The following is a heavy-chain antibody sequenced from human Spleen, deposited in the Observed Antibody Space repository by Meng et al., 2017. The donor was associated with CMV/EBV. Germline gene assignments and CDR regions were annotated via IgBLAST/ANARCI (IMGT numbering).Heavy chain of an antibody. CDR3: ARDGIINPRPLDP. D-gene: IGHD1-26*01. V-gene: IGHV1-18*01. Sequence: ASVKVSCKASGYTFTSFGISWVRQAPGQGLEWMGWITTYNDNTNYVQKFQDRVTMTTDTATSTAYMELRSLRSDDTAVYYCARDGIINPRPLDPWGQGTLVTVSS. CDR2: ITTYNDNT. J-gene: IGHJ5*02. CDR1: GYTFTSFG.